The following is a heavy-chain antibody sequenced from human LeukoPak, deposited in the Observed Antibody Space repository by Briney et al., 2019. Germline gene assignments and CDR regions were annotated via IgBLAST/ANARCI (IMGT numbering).Heavy chain of an antibody. CDR1: GYTFTTYG. CDR2: ISGYSGNT. J-gene: IGHJ5*02. CDR3: ARGRGAGYCSGGSCYIGWFDP. D-gene: IGHD2-15*01. V-gene: IGHV1-18*01. Sequence: GASVKVSCKASGYTFTTYGISWVRQAPGQGLEWMGWISGYSGNTNYAQRFQGRVSMTTDTSTSTAHMELRSLRSDDTAVYYCARGRGAGYCSGGSCYIGWFDPWGQGTLVTVSS.